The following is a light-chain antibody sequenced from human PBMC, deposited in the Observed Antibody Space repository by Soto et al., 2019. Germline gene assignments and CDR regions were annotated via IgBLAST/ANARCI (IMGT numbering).Light chain of an antibody. CDR1: QSIAIY. CDR2: AAS. CDR3: QQSYSTPYT. V-gene: IGKV1-39*01. Sequence: DIQMTQSPSSLSASEGDRVTITCRASQSIAIYVNWYQQKPGRAPNLLIYAASSLQSGVPSRFSGNGSGTDFTLTISSLQPEDFATYYCQQSYSTPYTFGQGTNLEIK. J-gene: IGKJ2*01.